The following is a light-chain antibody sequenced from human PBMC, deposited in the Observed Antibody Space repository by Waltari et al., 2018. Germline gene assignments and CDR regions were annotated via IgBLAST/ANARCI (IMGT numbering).Light chain of an antibody. CDR2: DAS. V-gene: IGKV3-11*01. CDR3: QQRSNWPPIT. CDR1: RSVGSS. Sequence: EIVLTQSPVTLSLAPGERATPSCWASRSVGSSFAWYQQKPGQAPRLLMYDASNRATGVPARFNGSGFGTDFTLTIISLQSEDSAVYYCQQRSNWPPITFGQGTRLEIK. J-gene: IGKJ5*01.